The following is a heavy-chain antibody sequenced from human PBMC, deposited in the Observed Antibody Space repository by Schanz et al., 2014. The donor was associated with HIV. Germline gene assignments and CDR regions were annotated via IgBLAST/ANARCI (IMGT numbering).Heavy chain of an antibody. J-gene: IGHJ4*02. V-gene: IGHV3-30*18. CDR2: ISYDGSKK. CDR3: AKDGSRKVRFLEGPGYYLDH. D-gene: IGHD3-3*01. Sequence: VKLSESGGGLVQPGGSLRLSCVASGFTFSTYGMHWVRQSPGKGLEWMAVISYDGSKKYYADSVKGRFTISRDNSKNTLYVELNSLRPEDTAVYYCAKDGSRKVRFLEGPGYYLDHWGQGALVTVSS. CDR1: GFTFSTYG.